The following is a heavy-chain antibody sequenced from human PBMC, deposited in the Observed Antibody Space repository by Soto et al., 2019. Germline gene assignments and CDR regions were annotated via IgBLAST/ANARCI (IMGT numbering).Heavy chain of an antibody. CDR3: ARVSMIVVVINNYFDY. J-gene: IGHJ4*02. CDR2: INHSGST. CDR1: GGSFSGYY. D-gene: IGHD3-22*01. V-gene: IGHV4-34*01. Sequence: QVQLQQWGAGLLKPSETLSLTCAVYGGSFSGYYWSWIRQPPGKGLEWIGEINHSGSTNYNPSLKSRVNISVDTSKNQSSLKLSSVTAADTAVYYCARVSMIVVVINNYFDYWGQGTLVTVSS.